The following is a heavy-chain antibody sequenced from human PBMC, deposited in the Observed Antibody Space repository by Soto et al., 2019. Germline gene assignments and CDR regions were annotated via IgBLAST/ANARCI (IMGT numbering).Heavy chain of an antibody. CDR1: GFTFTNSA. CDR2: IVVGSGNT. Sequence: ASVKVSCKASGFTFTNSAMQWVRQARGQRLEWIGWIVVGSGNTNYAQKFQERVTITRDMSTSTAYMELSSLRSEDTAVYYCAALHSNYEGPYYYYMDVWGKGTTVTVSS. D-gene: IGHD4-4*01. V-gene: IGHV1-58*02. CDR3: AALHSNYEGPYYYYMDV. J-gene: IGHJ6*03.